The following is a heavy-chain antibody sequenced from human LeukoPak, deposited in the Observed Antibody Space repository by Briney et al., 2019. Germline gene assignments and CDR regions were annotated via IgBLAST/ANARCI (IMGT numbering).Heavy chain of an antibody. CDR2: IYTSGST. J-gene: IGHJ4*02. CDR1: GGSISSDY. CDR3: ASSGGYCGGDCYFDY. D-gene: IGHD2-21*01. Sequence: PSETLSLTCTVSGGSISSDYWSWIRQPPGKGLEWIGRIYTSGSTNYNPSLKSRVTMSVDTPKNQFSLRLSPVTAADTAVYYCASSGGYCGGDCYFDYWGQGTLVTVSS. V-gene: IGHV4-4*07.